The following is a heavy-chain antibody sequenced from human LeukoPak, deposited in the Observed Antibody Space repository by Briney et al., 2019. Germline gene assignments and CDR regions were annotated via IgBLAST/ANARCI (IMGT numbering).Heavy chain of an antibody. CDR1: GFTFSSYS. Sequence: GGSLRLPCAASGFTFSSYSMNWVRQAPGKGLEWVSYISSSGSTIYYADSVKGRFTISRDNAKNSLYLQMNSLRAEDTAVYYCARSGKKFYYMDVWGKGTTVTVSS. V-gene: IGHV3-48*04. D-gene: IGHD5-12*01. J-gene: IGHJ6*03. CDR3: ARSGKKFYYMDV. CDR2: ISSSGSTI.